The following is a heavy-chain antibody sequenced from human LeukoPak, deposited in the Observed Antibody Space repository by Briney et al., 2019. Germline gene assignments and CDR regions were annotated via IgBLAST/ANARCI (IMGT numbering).Heavy chain of an antibody. D-gene: IGHD6-19*01. CDR1: GFTFSSYA. J-gene: IGHJ5*01. CDR3: AKDGTGYSSGWFDY. V-gene: IGHV3-23*01. Sequence: GGSLRLSCAASGFTFSSYAMSWVSQAPGKGLEWVSAISGRGGSTYYADSVKGRFTISRDNSKNTLYLQMNSLRAEDTAVYYCAKDGTGYSSGWFDYWGQGTLVTVSS. CDR2: ISGRGGST.